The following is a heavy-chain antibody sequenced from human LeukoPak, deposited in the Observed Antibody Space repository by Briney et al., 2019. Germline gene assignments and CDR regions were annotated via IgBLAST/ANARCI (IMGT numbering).Heavy chain of an antibody. J-gene: IGHJ4*02. CDR2: IYSGGNT. D-gene: IGHD6-19*01. CDR1: GFTVSGNY. CDR3: ARDDVAGPTDH. V-gene: IGHV3-53*01. Sequence: GGSLRLSCAASGFTVSGNYMTWVRQAPGKGLEWVSVIYSGGNTYYADAVKGRFTISRDNSKNTLYLQMKSLRVEDTAVYYCARDDVAGPTDHWGQGTLVTVSS.